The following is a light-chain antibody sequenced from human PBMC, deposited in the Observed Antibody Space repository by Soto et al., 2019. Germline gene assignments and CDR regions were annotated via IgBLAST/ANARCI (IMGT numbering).Light chain of an antibody. CDR2: DAS. J-gene: IGKJ1*01. V-gene: IGKV3-11*01. Sequence: EIVLTQSPATLSLSPGERATLSCRASQSVSSYLAWYQHKPGQSPRLLIYDASTRATGIPARFSGSGSGTDFTLTISSLEPEDFAAYYCQQRSNWPRTFGQGTKVEIK. CDR3: QQRSNWPRT. CDR1: QSVSSY.